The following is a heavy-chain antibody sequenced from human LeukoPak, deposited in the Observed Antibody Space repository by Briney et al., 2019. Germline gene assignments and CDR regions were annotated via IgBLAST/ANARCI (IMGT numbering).Heavy chain of an antibody. V-gene: IGHV4-39*01. Sequence: PSETLSLTCTVSGGSITSSKYYWGWIRQPPGKGLEWIGSIYYSGSTYYNPSLKSRVTISVDTSKNQFSLKLSSVTAADTAVYYCARLAQDLQQLALYYYYYYMDVWGKGTTVTISS. CDR3: ARLAQDLQQLALYYYYYYMDV. CDR2: IYYSGST. CDR1: GGSITSSKYY. J-gene: IGHJ6*03. D-gene: IGHD6-13*01.